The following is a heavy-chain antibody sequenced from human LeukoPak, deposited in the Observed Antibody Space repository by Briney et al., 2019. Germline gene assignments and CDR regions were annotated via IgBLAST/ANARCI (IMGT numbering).Heavy chain of an antibody. J-gene: IGHJ4*02. V-gene: IGHV3-23*01. Sequence: PGGSLRLSCAASGFTFSTYTMHWVRQTPEKGLEWVSTISGGGDYIYYADSVKGRFTVSRDNSKNTLLLHMSSLRAEDTALYYCAKDLGMITFGELIVIPYPFHSWGQGTLVAVSS. CDR3: AKDLGMITFGELIVIPYPFHS. CDR1: GFTFSTYT. D-gene: IGHD3-16*02. CDR2: ISGGGDYI.